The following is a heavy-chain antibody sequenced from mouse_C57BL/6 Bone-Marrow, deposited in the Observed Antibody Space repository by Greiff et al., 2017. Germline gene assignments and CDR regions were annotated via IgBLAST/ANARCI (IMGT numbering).Heavy chain of an antibody. CDR3: TRDYYYGFYAMDY. CDR1: GFTFSSYA. J-gene: IGHJ4*01. V-gene: IGHV5-9-1*02. D-gene: IGHD1-1*01. Sequence: EVNLVESGEGLVKPGGSLKLSCAASGFTFSSYAMSWVRQTPEKRLEWVAYISSGGDYIYYADTVKGRFTISRDNARNTLYLQMSSLKSEDTAMYYCTRDYYYGFYAMDYWGQGTSVTVSS. CDR2: ISSGGDYI.